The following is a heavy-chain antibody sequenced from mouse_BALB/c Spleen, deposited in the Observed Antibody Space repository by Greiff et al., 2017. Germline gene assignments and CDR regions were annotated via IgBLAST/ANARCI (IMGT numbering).Heavy chain of an antibody. CDR2: ISSGSSTI. V-gene: IGHV5-17*02. D-gene: IGHD2-3*01. CDR3: ARYDGYGNYAMDY. Sequence: EVHLVESGGGLVQPGGSRKLSCAASGFTFSSFGMHWVRQAPEKGLEWVAYISSGSSTIYYADTVKGRFTISRDNPKNTLFLQMTSLRSEDTAMYYCARYDGYGNYAMDYRGQGTSGTVSS. J-gene: IGHJ4*01. CDR1: GFTFSSFG.